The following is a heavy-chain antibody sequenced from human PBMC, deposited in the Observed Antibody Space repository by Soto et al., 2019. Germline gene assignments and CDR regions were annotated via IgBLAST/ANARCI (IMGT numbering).Heavy chain of an antibody. J-gene: IGHJ4*02. CDR1: GFAFSVYF. CDR2: INPVGSQE. Sequence: PGGSLRLSCAASGFAFSVYFVSWVRQAPGKGPEWVATINPVGSQEYYADSVKGRFTISRDNDKNALYLQMSSLRVDDTAIYYCAREAFWGQGTPVNVSS. V-gene: IGHV3-7*01. CDR3: AREAF.